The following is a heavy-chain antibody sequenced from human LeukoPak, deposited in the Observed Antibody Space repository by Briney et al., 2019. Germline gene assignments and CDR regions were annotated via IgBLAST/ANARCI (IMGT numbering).Heavy chain of an antibody. CDR3: AKGLRGRVRGVD. CDR1: GGTFSSYA. J-gene: IGHJ4*02. D-gene: IGHD3-10*01. V-gene: IGHV1-69*13. Sequence: SVKVSCKASGGTFSSYAISWVRQAPGQGLEWMGGIIPIFGTANYAQKFQGRVAITADESTSTAYMELSSLRSEDTAIYYCAKGLRGRVRGVDWGQGTLVTVSS. CDR2: IIPIFGTA.